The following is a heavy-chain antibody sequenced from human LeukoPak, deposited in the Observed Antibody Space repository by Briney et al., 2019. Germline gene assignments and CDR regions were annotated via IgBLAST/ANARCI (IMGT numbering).Heavy chain of an antibody. V-gene: IGHV3-7*01. CDR2: INQDGNKK. CDR1: GLTLSRYW. CDR3: AELGITMTGGV. Sequence: GGSLRLSCAASGLTLSRYWMTWVRQAPGKGLEWVANINQDGNKKYYVDSVKGRFTISRDNAKNSPYLQMNSLRAEDTAVYYCAELGITMTGGVWGKGTTVTISS. D-gene: IGHD3-10*02. J-gene: IGHJ6*04.